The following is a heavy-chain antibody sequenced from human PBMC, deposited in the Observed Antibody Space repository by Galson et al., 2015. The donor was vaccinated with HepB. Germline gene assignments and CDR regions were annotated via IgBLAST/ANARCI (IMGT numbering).Heavy chain of an antibody. Sequence: SETLSLTCAVYGGSFSGYYWSWIRQPPGKGLEWIGEINHSGSTNYNPSLKSRVTISVDTSKNQFSLKLSSVTAADTAVYYCARSPIGYRPVGAKGYFDYWGQGTLVTVSS. V-gene: IGHV4-34*01. CDR2: INHSGST. D-gene: IGHD1-26*01. CDR3: ARSPIGYRPVGAKGYFDY. CDR1: GGSFSGYY. J-gene: IGHJ4*02.